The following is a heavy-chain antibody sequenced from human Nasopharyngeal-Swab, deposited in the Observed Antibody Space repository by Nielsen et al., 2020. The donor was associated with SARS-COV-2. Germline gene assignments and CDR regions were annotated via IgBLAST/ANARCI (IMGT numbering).Heavy chain of an antibody. CDR2: MNPNSGNT. D-gene: IGHD2-2*01. CDR1: GYTFTSYD. V-gene: IGHV1-8*03. Sequence: ASVKVSCKASGYTFTSYDINWVRQATGQGLEWMGWMNPNSGNTGYAQKFQGRVTITRNTSISTAYMEPSSLRSEDTAVYYRARVYCSSTSCFYGMDVWGQGTTVTVSS. CDR3: ARVYCSSTSCFYGMDV. J-gene: IGHJ6*02.